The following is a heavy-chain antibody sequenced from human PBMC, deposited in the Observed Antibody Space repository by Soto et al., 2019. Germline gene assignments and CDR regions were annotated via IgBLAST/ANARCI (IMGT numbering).Heavy chain of an antibody. Sequence: QVQLVQSGAEVKKPGSSVKVSCKASGGTFSSDSFSWVRQAPGQGLGWMGGIIPMFDTPIYAQKFQDRVTITADESTSTAYMQLSSLRSGDTAVYYCARSGGLDRDFNYWGQGSLVTVSS. CDR1: GGTFSSDS. J-gene: IGHJ4*02. CDR3: ARSGGLDRDFNY. V-gene: IGHV1-69*12. D-gene: IGHD2-15*01. CDR2: IIPMFDTP.